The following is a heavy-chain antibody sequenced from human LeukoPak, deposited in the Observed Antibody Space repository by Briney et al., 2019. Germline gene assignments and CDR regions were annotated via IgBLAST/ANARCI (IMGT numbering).Heavy chain of an antibody. CDR2: MSDGST. D-gene: IGHD4-17*01. J-gene: IGHJ4*02. V-gene: IGHV4-39*01. Sequence: SETLSLTCTVSGASTSSGSYYWGWIRQPPGKGLEWIATMSDGSTFYSPSLKSRVTISVDTSQNQFSLKLGSVTAADTAVYYCARRSGYGDSRRPFDYWGQGTLVTVSS. CDR3: ARRSGYGDSRRPFDY. CDR1: GASTSSGSYY.